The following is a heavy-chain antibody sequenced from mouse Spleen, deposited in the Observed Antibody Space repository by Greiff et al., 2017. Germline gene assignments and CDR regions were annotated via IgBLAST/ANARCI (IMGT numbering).Heavy chain of an antibody. CDR1: GYSFTGYY. V-gene: IGHV1-42*01. CDR2: INPSTGGT. J-gene: IGHJ1*01. CDR3: ARGSYWYFDV. D-gene: IGHD1-1*01. Sequence: EVQLQQSGPELVKPGASVKISCKASGYSFTGYYMNWVKQSPEKSLEWIGEINPSTGGTTYNQKFKAKATLTVDKSSSTAYMQLKSLTSEDSAVYYCARGSYWYFDVWGAGTTVTVSS.